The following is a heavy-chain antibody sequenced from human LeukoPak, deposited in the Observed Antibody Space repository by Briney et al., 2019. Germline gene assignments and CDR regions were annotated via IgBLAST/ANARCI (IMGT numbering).Heavy chain of an antibody. V-gene: IGHV3-74*01. CDR3: AFIVDAADVDY. D-gene: IGHD1-26*01. CDR1: GFTFSNYW. CDR2: INSDASST. Sequence: GGSLRSSCAASGFTFSNYWMHWVRQAPGKGLVWVSRINSDASSTRYADSVKGRFTISRDNAKNTLYLQMNSLRAEDTAVYYCAFIVDAADVDYWAQGKLVTVSS. J-gene: IGHJ4*02.